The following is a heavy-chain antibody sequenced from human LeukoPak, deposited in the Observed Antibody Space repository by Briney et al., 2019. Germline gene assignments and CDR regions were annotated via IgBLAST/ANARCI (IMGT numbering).Heavy chain of an antibody. CDR2: ISGSGDST. CDR3: AKASAMIVVVSKHFDY. Sequence: GGSLRLSCVASGFTLRSYVMNWVRQTPGKGLEWVSSISGSGDSTFYADSVKGRFSISRDNSKNTLYQQVNGLRTEDTAVYYCAKASAMIVVVSKHFDYWGQGTLVTVSS. J-gene: IGHJ4*02. CDR1: GFTLRSYV. D-gene: IGHD3-22*01. V-gene: IGHV3-23*01.